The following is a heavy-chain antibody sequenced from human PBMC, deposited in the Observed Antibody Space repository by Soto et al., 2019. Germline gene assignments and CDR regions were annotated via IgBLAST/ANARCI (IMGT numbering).Heavy chain of an antibody. V-gene: IGHV1-69*06. CDR3: ARVNCGADCYVLDS. CDR1: GGTFSSYA. Sequence: GASVKVSCKASGGTFSSYAISWVRQAPGQGLEWMGGIIPIFGTANYGQRFQGRVTITADKSTNTASMELSSLTYDDTAVYYCARVNCGADCYVLDSWGQGTLVTVSS. CDR2: IIPIFGTA. D-gene: IGHD2-21*02. J-gene: IGHJ4*02.